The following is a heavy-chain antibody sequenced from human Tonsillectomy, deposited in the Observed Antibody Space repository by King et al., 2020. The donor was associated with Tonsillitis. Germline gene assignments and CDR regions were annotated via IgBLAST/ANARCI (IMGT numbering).Heavy chain of an antibody. CDR3: GRGLVDSSGTLRGD. CDR2: IIPIFGTA. D-gene: IGHD3-22*01. J-gene: IGHJ4*02. Sequence: VQLVESGAEVKKPGSSVKVSCKASGGTFSSYAISWVRQAPGQGLEWMGGIIPIFGTANYAQNFQGRVTITADESTSTAYMELSSLRSEDTAGYYCGRGLVDSSGTLRGDWGQGTLVTVSS. CDR1: GGTFSSYA. V-gene: IGHV1-69*01.